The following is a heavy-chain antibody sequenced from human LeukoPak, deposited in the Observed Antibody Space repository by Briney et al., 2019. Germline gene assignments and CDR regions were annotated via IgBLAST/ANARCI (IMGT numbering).Heavy chain of an antibody. J-gene: IGHJ4*02. CDR1: GFTFSSYA. CDR3: AKLNPELGSYGLTYYYDSSGYFDY. CDR2: ISGSGGST. Sequence: PGGSLRLSCAASGFTFSSYAMSWVRQAPGKGLEWVSAISGSGGSTYYADSVKGRFTISRDNSKNTLYLQMNSLRAEDTAVYYCAKLNPELGSYGLTYYYDSSGYFDYWGQGTLVTVSS. D-gene: IGHD3-22*01. V-gene: IGHV3-23*01.